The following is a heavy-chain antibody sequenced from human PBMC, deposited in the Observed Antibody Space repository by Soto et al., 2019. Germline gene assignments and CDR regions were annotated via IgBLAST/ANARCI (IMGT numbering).Heavy chain of an antibody. CDR2: IKRDESQK. J-gene: IGHJ4*02. CDR1: GFTFDDFW. D-gene: IGHD1-1*01. CDR3: ARDKITGLFDY. Sequence: GGSLRLSCLASGFTFDDFWMTWVRQAPGRGLEWVANIKRDESQKYYLDSVKGRFTISRDNAKNSLYLQMDSLRAEDTAVYYCARDKITGLFDYWGQGTLVTVSS. V-gene: IGHV3-7*01.